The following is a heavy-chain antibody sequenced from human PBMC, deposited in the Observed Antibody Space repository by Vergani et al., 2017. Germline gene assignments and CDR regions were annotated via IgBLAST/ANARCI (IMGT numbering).Heavy chain of an antibody. V-gene: IGHV4-4*07. J-gene: IGHJ5*02. CDR2: IYTSGST. CDR1: GGSISRYY. D-gene: IGHD3-22*01. Sequence: VQLQESGPGLVKPSETLSLTCTVPGGSISRYYWSWIRQPAGKGLEWIGRIYTSGSTNYNPSLKSRVTMSVDTSKNQFSLKLSSVTAADTAVYYCARDGYYYDSSGYYYDPWSEGTLVTVSS. CDR3: ARDGYYYDSSGYYYDP.